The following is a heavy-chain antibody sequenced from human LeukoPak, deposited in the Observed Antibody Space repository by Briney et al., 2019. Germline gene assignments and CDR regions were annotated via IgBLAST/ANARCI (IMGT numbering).Heavy chain of an antibody. V-gene: IGHV4-4*07. CDR1: GGSISSYY. D-gene: IGHD2-2*02. CDR3: ATLRVVPAAILHYYFDY. Sequence: SETLSLTCTVSGGSISSYYWSWIRQPAGKGLEWIGRIYTSGSTNYNPSLKSRVTMSVDTSKNQFSLKLSSVTAADTAVYYCATLRVVPAAILHYYFDYWGQGTLVTVSS. J-gene: IGHJ4*02. CDR2: IYTSGST.